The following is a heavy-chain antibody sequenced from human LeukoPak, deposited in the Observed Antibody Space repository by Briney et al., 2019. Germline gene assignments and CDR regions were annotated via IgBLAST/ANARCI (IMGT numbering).Heavy chain of an antibody. V-gene: IGHV1-69*05. Sequence: ASVKVSCKASGGTFSSYAISWVRQAPGRGLEWMGRIIPIFGTANYAQKFQGRVTITTDESTSTAYMELSSLRSEDTAVYYCASIDSRGYYSSDAFDIWGQGTMVTVSS. CDR2: IIPIFGTA. CDR3: ASIDSRGYYSSDAFDI. D-gene: IGHD3-22*01. CDR1: GGTFSSYA. J-gene: IGHJ3*02.